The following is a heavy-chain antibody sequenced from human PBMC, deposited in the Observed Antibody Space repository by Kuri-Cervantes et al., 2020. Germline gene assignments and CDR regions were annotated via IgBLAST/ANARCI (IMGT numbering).Heavy chain of an antibody. CDR1: GFTFSSYA. V-gene: IGHV3-30-3*01. CDR2: ISYDGSNK. Sequence: GESLKISCAASGFTFSSYAMRWVRQAPGKGLEWVAVISYDGSNKYYADSVKGRFTISRDNSKNTLYLQMNSLRAEDTAVYYCASGDNLRLYCSSTSCYGAEYFQHWGQGTLVTVSS. D-gene: IGHD2-2*01. J-gene: IGHJ1*01. CDR3: ASGDNLRLYCSSTSCYGAEYFQH.